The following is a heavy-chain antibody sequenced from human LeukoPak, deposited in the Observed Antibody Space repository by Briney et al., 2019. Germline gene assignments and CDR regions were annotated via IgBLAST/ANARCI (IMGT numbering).Heavy chain of an antibody. Sequence: SETPSLTCAVYGGSFSGYYWSWIRQPPGKGLEWIGEINHSGSTNYNPSLKSRVTISVDTSKNQFSLKLSSVTAADTAVYYCARGAVRADWFDPWGQGTLVTVSS. V-gene: IGHV4-34*01. CDR2: INHSGST. CDR3: ARGAVRADWFDP. J-gene: IGHJ5*02. CDR1: GGSFSGYY. D-gene: IGHD3-10*01.